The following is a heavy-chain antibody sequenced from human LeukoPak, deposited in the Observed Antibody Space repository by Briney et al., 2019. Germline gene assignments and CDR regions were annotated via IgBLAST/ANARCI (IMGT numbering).Heavy chain of an antibody. D-gene: IGHD3-22*01. CDR1: GYTFTSYG. CDR3: ARSYYYDSSGYYRPGFDY. CDR2: ISAYNGNT. V-gene: IGHV1-18*01. Sequence: GASVKVSCKASGYTFTSYGISWVRQAPGQGLEWMGWISAYNGNTNYAQKLQGRVTMTTDTSTSTAYMELRSLRSDDTAVYYRARSYYYDSSGYYRPGFDYWGQGTLVTVSS. J-gene: IGHJ4*02.